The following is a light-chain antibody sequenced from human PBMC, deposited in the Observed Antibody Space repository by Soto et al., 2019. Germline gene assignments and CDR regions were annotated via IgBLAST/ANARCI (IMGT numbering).Light chain of an antibody. CDR1: QSLLYSDGNTY. Sequence: DLAMTQSPVYRLVTPGQPAYISYRSSQSLLYSDGNTYLTWFQQRPGQSKRRLIYRVSGRDSGVPARFSGSGSGTDCALKISRVEAEEVGVDDGMKGTHWPITVGEGRRLGIK. J-gene: IGKJ5*01. CDR3: MKGTHWPIT. V-gene: IGKV2-30*01. CDR2: RVS.